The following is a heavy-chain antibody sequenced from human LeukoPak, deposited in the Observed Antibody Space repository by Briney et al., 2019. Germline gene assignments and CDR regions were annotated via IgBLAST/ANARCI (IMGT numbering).Heavy chain of an antibody. Sequence: PGGSLRLSCAASGFSFSGDYIHWVSQAPGKGLEYVSAISGNGVTTHYTNSVKGRFTISRDNSKNTVYLQMGSLSTEDTAVYYCARDTNREQDIWGQGTTVTVSS. CDR3: ARDTNREQDI. J-gene: IGHJ6*02. V-gene: IGHV3-64*01. D-gene: IGHD3-3*01. CDR1: GFSFSGDY. CDR2: ISGNGVTT.